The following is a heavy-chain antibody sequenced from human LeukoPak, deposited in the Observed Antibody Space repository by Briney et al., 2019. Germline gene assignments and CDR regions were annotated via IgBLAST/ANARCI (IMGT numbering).Heavy chain of an antibody. CDR3: ARVKDGIAAAGGGNAFDI. V-gene: IGHV1-18*01. Sequence: ASVKVSCKASGYTFTSYGISWVRQAPGQGLERMGWISAYNGNTNYAQKLQGRVTMTTDTSTSTAYMEPRSLRSDDTAVYYCARVKDGIAAAGGGNAFDIWGQGTMVTVSS. J-gene: IGHJ3*02. CDR2: ISAYNGNT. D-gene: IGHD6-13*01. CDR1: GYTFTSYG.